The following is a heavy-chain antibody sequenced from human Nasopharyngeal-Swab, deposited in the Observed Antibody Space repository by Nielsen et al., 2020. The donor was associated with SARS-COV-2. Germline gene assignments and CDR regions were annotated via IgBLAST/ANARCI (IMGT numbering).Heavy chain of an antibody. D-gene: IGHD6-25*01. CDR1: GDSFTNYW. J-gene: IGHJ5*02. V-gene: IGHV5-51*01. Sequence: KVSCKGSGDSFTNYWIGWVRQMPGKGLEWMGIIYPGDSETRYSPSFQGQVTISADKSINTAYLQWGSLKASDTAMYYCARQGPLGFSDQNDPWGQGTLVTVSS. CDR2: IYPGDSET. CDR3: ARQGPLGFSDQNDP.